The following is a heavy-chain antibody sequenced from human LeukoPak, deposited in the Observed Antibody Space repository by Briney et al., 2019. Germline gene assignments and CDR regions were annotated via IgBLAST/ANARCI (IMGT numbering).Heavy chain of an antibody. CDR2: INSNSNNI. CDR3: ARDRYGLFDY. CDR1: GFSISEYY. D-gene: IGHD4-17*01. V-gene: IGHV3-11*01. Sequence: GGSLRLSCAASGFSISEYYMSWIRQAPGKGLEWISSINSNSNNIDYADSVKGRFTISRDNAKNSLYLQMNNLRAEDTAVYYCARDRYGLFDYWGQGALVTVSS. J-gene: IGHJ4*02.